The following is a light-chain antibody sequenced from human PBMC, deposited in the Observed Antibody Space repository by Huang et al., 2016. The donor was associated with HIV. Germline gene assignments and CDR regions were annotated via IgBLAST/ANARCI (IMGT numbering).Light chain of an antibody. CDR1: QSVSSN. CDR2: GAS. J-gene: IGKJ2*01. V-gene: IGKV3-15*01. Sequence: EIVMTQSPATRSVSPGERATLPCRASQSVSSNLAWYQQKPGQAPRLLIYGASTSATGIPARFSGSGSGTEFTLTISSLQSEDFAVYYCQQYNNWPPKYTFGQGTKLEIK. CDR3: QQYNNWPPKYT.